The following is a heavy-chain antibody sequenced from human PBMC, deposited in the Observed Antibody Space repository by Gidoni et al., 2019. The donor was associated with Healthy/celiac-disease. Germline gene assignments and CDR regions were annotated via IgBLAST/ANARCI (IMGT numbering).Heavy chain of an antibody. J-gene: IGHJ3*02. CDR3: ARDRDVLRYFDWLSYAFDI. V-gene: IGHV3-21*01. CDR1: GFTFSSYS. CDR2: ISSSSSYI. D-gene: IGHD3-9*01. Sequence: EVQLVESGGGLVKPGGSLRLSCAASGFTFSSYSMNWVRQAPGKGLEWVSSISSSSSYIYYADSVKGRFTISRDNAKNSLYLQMNSLRAEDTAVYYCARDRDVLRYFDWLSYAFDIWGQGTMVTVSS.